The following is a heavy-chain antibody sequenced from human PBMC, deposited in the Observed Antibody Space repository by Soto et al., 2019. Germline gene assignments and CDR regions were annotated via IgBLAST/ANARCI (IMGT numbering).Heavy chain of an antibody. CDR2: INPNSGGT. J-gene: IGHJ6*03. CDR1: GYTFTGYY. D-gene: IGHD3-3*01. CDR3: ARGSALTIFGVVTKYYYYYMDV. Sequence: GASVKVSCKASGYTFTGYYMHWVRQAPGQGLEWMGWINPNSGGTNYAQKFQGWVTMTRDTSISTAYMELSRLRSDDTAVYYCARGSALTIFGVVTKYYYYYMDVWGKGTTVTVSS. V-gene: IGHV1-2*04.